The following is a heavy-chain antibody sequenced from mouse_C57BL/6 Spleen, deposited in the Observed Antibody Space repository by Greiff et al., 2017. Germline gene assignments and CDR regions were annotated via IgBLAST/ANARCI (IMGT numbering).Heavy chain of an antibody. V-gene: IGHV5-17*01. J-gene: IGHJ4*01. D-gene: IGHD2-5*01. CDR2: ISSGSSTI. Sequence: DVQLQESGGGLVKPGGSLKLSCAASGFTFSDYGMHWVRQAPEKGLEWVAYISSGSSTIYYADTVKGRFTISRDNAKNTLFLQMTSLRSEDTAMYYCARTYYSNLYAMDYWGQGTSVTVSS. CDR1: GFTFSDYG. CDR3: ARTYYSNLYAMDY.